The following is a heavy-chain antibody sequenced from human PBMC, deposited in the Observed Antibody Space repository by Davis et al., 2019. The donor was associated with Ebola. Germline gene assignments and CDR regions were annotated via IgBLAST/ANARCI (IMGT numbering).Heavy chain of an antibody. CDR3: ARVVRGVTVPYYYYYYMDV. CDR2: INSDGSST. V-gene: IGHV3-74*01. D-gene: IGHD3-10*01. J-gene: IGHJ6*03. Sequence: GESLKISCAASGFTFSSYWMHWVRQAPGKGLVWVSRINSDGSSTSYADSVKGRFTISRDNAKNTLYLQMNSLRAEDTAVYYCARVVRGVTVPYYYYYYMDVWGKGTTVTVSS. CDR1: GFTFSSYW.